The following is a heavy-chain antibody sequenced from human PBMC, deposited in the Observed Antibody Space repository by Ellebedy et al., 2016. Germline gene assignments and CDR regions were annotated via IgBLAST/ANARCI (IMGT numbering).Heavy chain of an antibody. CDR1: GFTFSNYW. Sequence: GESLKISCAASGFTFSNYWMNWVRQAPGRGLEWVANIKQNGGEKYYMDSVKGRFTISRDNAQNSLYLQMNSLRVEDTAMYFCARDLLGGGQSWFSPWGQGTLVTVSS. V-gene: IGHV3-7*01. D-gene: IGHD3-16*01. CDR3: ARDLLGGGQSWFSP. J-gene: IGHJ5*02. CDR2: IKQNGGEK.